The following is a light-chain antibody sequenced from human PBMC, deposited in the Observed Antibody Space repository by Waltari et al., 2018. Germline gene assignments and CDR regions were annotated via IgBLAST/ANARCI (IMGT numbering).Light chain of an antibody. Sequence: QSVLTQPPSVSAAPGPRVTTACPGSSSNLGNNYVSWYQHPPGTAPKLLIYHNYKRPSGIPDRFSGSKSDTSGTLAITGLQTGDEADYYCGTWDSSLSAVVFGGGTKVTVL. V-gene: IGLV1-51*01. CDR2: HNY. J-gene: IGLJ2*01. CDR3: GTWDSSLSAVV. CDR1: SSNLGNNY.